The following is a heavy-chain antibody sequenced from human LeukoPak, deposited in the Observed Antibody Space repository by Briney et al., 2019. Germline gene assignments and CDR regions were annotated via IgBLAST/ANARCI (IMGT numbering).Heavy chain of an antibody. CDR1: GYTXTXXX. D-gene: IGHD1-26*01. CDR2: INPNTDGT. CDR3: ARHGGAADY. J-gene: IGHJ4*02. V-gene: IGHV1-2*02. Sequence: ASVKVSRKAXGYTXTXXXXXXXXXXXXXXLEWMGWINPNTDGTXXAXXXQGRXXXXXXXXISTAYMELTRLRSDDTAVYYCARHGGAADYWGQGTLVTVSS.